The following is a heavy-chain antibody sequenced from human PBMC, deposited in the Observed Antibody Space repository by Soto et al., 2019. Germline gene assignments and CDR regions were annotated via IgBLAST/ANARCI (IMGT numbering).Heavy chain of an antibody. CDR1: GFSLSNARMG. CDR3: ARMEYDFWSGYHSGQFDP. D-gene: IGHD3-3*01. Sequence: QVTLKESGPVLVNPTETLTLTCTVSGFSLSNARMGVSWIRQPPGKALEWLAHIFSNDEKSYSTSLKSRLTISKDTSKSQVVLTMNNMDPVDTATYYCARMEYDFWSGYHSGQFDPWGQGTLVTVSS. V-gene: IGHV2-26*01. CDR2: IFSNDEK. J-gene: IGHJ5*02.